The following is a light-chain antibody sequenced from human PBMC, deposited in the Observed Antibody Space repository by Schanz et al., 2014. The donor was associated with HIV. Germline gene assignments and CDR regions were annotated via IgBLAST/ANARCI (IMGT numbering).Light chain of an antibody. V-gene: IGKV1-17*01. CDR2: AAS. Sequence: DIQMTQSPSSLSASVGDRVTITCRARQGIGNDLGWYQQRPGKAPKRLIYAASTLQSGVPSRFVGGGSGTEFTLTISGLQPEDFATYYCQKYNRAPYTFGGGTRVETK. J-gene: IGKJ4*01. CDR1: QGIGND. CDR3: QKYNRAPYT.